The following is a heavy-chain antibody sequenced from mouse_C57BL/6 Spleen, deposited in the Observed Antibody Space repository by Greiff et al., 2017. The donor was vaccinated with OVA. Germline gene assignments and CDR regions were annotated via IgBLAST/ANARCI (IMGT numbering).Heavy chain of an antibody. V-gene: IGHV1-15*01. Sequence: QVQLQQSGAELVRPGASVTLSCKASGYTFTDYEMHWVKQTPVHGLEWIGAIDPETGGTAYNQKFKGKAILTADKSSSTAYMELRSLTSEDSAVYYCTRYGSSFDYWGRGTTLTVSS. CDR2: IDPETGGT. D-gene: IGHD1-1*01. CDR3: TRYGSSFDY. J-gene: IGHJ2*01. CDR1: GYTFTDYE.